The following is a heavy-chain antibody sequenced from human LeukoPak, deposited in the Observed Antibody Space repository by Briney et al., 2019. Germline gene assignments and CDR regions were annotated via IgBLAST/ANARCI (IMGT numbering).Heavy chain of an antibody. CDR2: TYYRSKWYN. V-gene: IGHV6-1*01. D-gene: IGHD6-19*01. CDR3: ARRRLGWYSVDY. CDR1: GNSVSSNSAA. J-gene: IGHJ4*02. Sequence: SQTLSLTCAISGNSVSSNSAAWNWIRQSPSRGLEWLGRTYYRSKWYNDYAVSVKSRITVNPDTSKNQFSLKLSSVTAADTAVYYCARRRLGWYSVDYWGQGTLVTVSS.